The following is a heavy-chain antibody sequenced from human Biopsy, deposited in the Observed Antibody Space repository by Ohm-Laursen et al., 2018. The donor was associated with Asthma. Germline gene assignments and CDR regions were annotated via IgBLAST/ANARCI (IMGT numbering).Heavy chain of an antibody. J-gene: IGHJ4*02. CDR1: GFTFSSYS. V-gene: IGHV3-48*02. CDR2: ISSSSSTI. CDR3: ARFKRGYSYGYAGVFEY. Sequence: SLRLSCSASGFTFSSYSMNWVRQAPGKGLEWVSYISSSSSTIYYADSVKGRFTISRDNAKNSLYLQMNSLRDEDTAVYYCARFKRGYSYGYAGVFEYWGQGTLVTVSS. D-gene: IGHD5-18*01.